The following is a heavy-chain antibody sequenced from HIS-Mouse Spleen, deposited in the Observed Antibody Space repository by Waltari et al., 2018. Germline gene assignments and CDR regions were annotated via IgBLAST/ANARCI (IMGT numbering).Heavy chain of an antibody. CDR1: GYSISSGYY. CDR3: ARGLVAAGIFDY. D-gene: IGHD1-26*01. V-gene: IGHV4-38-2*02. J-gene: IGHJ4*02. Sequence: QVQLQESGPGLVKPSETLSLTCTVSGYSISSGYYWGWIRQPPGKGLEWIGCIYYSGGTTYNPSLKSRITISVDTSKNQFSLKLSSVTAADTAVYYCARGLVAAGIFDYWGQGTLVTVSS. CDR2: IYYSGGT.